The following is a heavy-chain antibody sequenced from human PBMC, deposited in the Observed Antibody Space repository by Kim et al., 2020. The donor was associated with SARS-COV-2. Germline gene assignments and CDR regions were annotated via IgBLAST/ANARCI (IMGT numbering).Heavy chain of an antibody. V-gene: IGHV1-69*04. Sequence: AQKFQGRVTITADKSTSTAYMELSSLRSEDTAVYYCARGDGFTDATPFDYWGQGTLVTVSS. CDR3: ARGDGFTDATPFDY. J-gene: IGHJ4*02. D-gene: IGHD2-15*01.